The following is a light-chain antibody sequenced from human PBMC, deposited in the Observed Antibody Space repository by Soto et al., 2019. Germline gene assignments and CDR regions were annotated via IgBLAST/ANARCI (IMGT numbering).Light chain of an antibody. J-gene: IGLJ2*01. CDR1: SSDVGTYNL. Sequence: QSALTQPASVSGSPGQSITISCSGTSSDVGTYNLVSWYQQLPGKAPKLMIYEGNKRPPGVSNRFSGSNSGNTASLTISGLQAEDEADYYCSSYSGSLIVVFGGGTKLTVL. V-gene: IGLV2-23*01. CDR2: EGN. CDR3: SSYSGSLIVV.